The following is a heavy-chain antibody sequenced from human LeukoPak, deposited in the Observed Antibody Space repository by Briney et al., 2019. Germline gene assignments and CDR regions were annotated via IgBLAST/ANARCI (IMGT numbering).Heavy chain of an antibody. CDR3: ASPYPYTNWFDP. Sequence: NSSETLSLTCAVYGGSFSGYYWSWIRQPPGKGLEWIGEINHSGSTNYNPSLKSRVTISVDTSKNQFSLKLSSVTAADTAVYYCASPYPYTNWFDPWGQGILVTVSS. CDR1: GGSFSGYY. J-gene: IGHJ5*02. CDR2: INHSGST. D-gene: IGHD2-15*01. V-gene: IGHV4-34*01.